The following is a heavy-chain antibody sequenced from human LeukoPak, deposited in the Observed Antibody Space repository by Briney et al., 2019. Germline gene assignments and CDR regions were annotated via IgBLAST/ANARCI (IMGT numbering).Heavy chain of an antibody. D-gene: IGHD5-24*01. J-gene: IGHJ5*02. Sequence: SVKVSCKASGFTFTSSAVQWVRQARGQRLEWIGWIVVGSGNTNYAQKFQERVTITRDVSTSTAYMELSSLRSEDTAVYYCAADPEGVEMATTTWGQGTLVTVSS. CDR3: AADPEGVEMATTT. CDR1: GFTFTSSA. CDR2: IVVGSGNT. V-gene: IGHV1-58*01.